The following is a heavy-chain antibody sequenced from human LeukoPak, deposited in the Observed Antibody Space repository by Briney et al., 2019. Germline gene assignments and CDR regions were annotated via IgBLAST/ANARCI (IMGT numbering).Heavy chain of an antibody. J-gene: IGHJ4*02. CDR2: IYHSGST. CDR3: ARVAAAAGTGLYFDY. Sequence: SETLSLTCAVSGGSISSGGYSWSWIRQPPGKGLEWIGYIYHSGSTYYNPSLKSRVTISVDRSKNQFSLKLSSVTAADTAVYYCARVAAAAGTGLYFDYWGQGTLVTVSS. CDR1: GGSISSGGYS. D-gene: IGHD6-13*01. V-gene: IGHV4-30-2*01.